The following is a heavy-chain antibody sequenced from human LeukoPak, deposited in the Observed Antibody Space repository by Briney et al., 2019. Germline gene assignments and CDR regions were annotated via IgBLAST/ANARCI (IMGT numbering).Heavy chain of an antibody. CDR3: ATYGDYLMGYYYMDV. J-gene: IGHJ6*03. V-gene: IGHV3-30*04. CDR2: ISYDGSNK. CDR1: GFTFSSYA. D-gene: IGHD4-17*01. Sequence: PGGSLRLSCAASGFTFSSYAMHWVRQAPGKGLEWVAVISYDGSNKYYADSVKGRFTISRDNSKNTLYLQMNSLRAEDTAVYYCATYGDYLMGYYYMDVWGKGTTVTVSS.